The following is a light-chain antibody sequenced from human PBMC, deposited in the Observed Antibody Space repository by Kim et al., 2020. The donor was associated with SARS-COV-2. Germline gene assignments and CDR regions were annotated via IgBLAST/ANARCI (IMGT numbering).Light chain of an antibody. CDR2: GKN. CDR3: NSRDSSGKI. V-gene: IGLV3-19*01. CDR1: SLRNYF. Sequence: SSELTQDPAVSVALGQTVRITCQGDSLRNYFPSWYQQSPGQAPVLVIYGKNNRPSGIPDRFSGSTSGNTASLTITGAQAEDEADYYCNSRDSSGKIFGGG. J-gene: IGLJ2*01.